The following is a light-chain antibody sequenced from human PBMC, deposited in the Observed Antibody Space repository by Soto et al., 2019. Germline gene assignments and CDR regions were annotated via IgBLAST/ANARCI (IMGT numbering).Light chain of an antibody. CDR3: QHYYERPLT. CDR2: GAS. J-gene: IGKJ4*01. V-gene: IGKV3-15*01. CDR1: ESVSRN. Sequence: EVVMTQSPATLSVSPGERATLSCRASESVSRNLAWYQQKPGQAPRLLIYGASTRATGVPARFSGSGSGTEFTLTISSLQSEDFAVYFCQHYYERPLTFGGGTKVDIK.